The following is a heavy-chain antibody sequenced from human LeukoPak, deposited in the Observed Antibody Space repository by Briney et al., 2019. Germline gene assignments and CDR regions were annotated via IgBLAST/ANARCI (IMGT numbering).Heavy chain of an antibody. CDR1: GFSLSTSGVA. D-gene: IGHD3-16*01. CDR2: FYWDDDW. J-gene: IGHJ6*02. Sequence: SGPTLVKPTQTLTLTCTFSGFSLSTSGVAVGWIRQPPGKTLEWLSLFYWDDDWRYSPSLVNRLSVTRGTSDDQVVLTMTNLAPVDTGTYYCVYVPKTLPSFYYSNGMGVWGQGTTVTVSS. V-gene: IGHV2-5*04. CDR3: VYVPKTLPSFYYSNGMGV.